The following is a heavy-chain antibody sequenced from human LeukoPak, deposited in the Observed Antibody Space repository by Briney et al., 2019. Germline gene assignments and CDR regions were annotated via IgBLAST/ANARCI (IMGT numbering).Heavy chain of an antibody. V-gene: IGHV4-59*12. Sequence: SETLSLTCTVSTGSISSYYWSWIRQPPGKGLEWIGYIYYSGSTNYNPSLKSRVTISVDTSKNQFSLKLSSVTAADTAVYYCASSNPTYYYDSSGYSHGEFFDYWGQGTLVTVSS. CDR3: ASSNPTYYYDSSGYSHGEFFDY. CDR2: IYYSGST. CDR1: TGSISSYY. D-gene: IGHD3-22*01. J-gene: IGHJ4*02.